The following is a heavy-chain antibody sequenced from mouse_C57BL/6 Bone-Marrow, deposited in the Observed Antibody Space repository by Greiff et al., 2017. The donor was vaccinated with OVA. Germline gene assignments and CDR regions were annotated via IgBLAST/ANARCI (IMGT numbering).Heavy chain of an antibody. CDR3: TRLLDAMDY. D-gene: IGHD2-1*01. J-gene: IGHJ4*01. Sequence: EVKVEESGAGLVKPGGSLKLSCAASGFTFSSYAMSWVRQTPEKRLEWVAYISSGGDYIYYADTEKGRFTISRDNARNTLYLQMSSLKSEDTAMYYCTRLLDAMDYWGQGTSVTVSS. V-gene: IGHV5-9-1*02. CDR1: GFTFSSYA. CDR2: ISSGGDYI.